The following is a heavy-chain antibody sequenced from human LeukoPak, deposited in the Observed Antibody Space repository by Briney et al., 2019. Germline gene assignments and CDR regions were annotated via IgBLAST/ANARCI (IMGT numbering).Heavy chain of an antibody. CDR3: AGTPRGPYCDSFFASFDI. CDR1: GGTFSSYA. V-gene: IGHV1-69*05. Sequence: SVKVSCKASGGTFSSYAISWVRQAPGQGLEWVGGIIPIFGTANYAQKFQGRVTITTDESTSTAYMELSSLRSEDTAVYYCAGTPRGPYCDSFFASFDIWGQGTMVTVSS. D-gene: IGHD3-22*01. CDR2: IIPIFGTA. J-gene: IGHJ3*02.